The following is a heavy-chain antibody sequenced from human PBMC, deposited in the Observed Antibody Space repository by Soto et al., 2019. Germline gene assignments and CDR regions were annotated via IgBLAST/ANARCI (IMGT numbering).Heavy chain of an antibody. D-gene: IGHD6-19*01. CDR3: ARAPPVYTSGWFWWFDP. Sequence: AASVKVSCKASGYTFTSYGISWVRQAPGQGLEWMGWINPKSGDTTYAQKFQAWVTMTRDTSINTAYLELGSLGPDDTAMFYCARAPPVYTSGWFWWFDPWGQGSLVTVSS. CDR1: GYTFTSYG. V-gene: IGHV1-2*04. CDR2: INPKSGDT. J-gene: IGHJ5*02.